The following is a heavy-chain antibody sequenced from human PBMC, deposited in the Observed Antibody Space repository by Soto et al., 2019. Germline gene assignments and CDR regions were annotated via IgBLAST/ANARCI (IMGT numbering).Heavy chain of an antibody. Sequence: PSETLSLTCTVSGGSISSYYWSWIRQPPGKGLEWIGYIYYSGSTNYNPSLKSRVTISVDTSKNQFSLKLSSVTAADTAVYYCGRGVDTAMVYYYYYYYMDVWGKGTTVTVSS. V-gene: IGHV4-59*01. J-gene: IGHJ6*03. CDR3: GRGVDTAMVYYYYYYYMDV. CDR2: IYYSGST. CDR1: GGSISSYY. D-gene: IGHD5-18*01.